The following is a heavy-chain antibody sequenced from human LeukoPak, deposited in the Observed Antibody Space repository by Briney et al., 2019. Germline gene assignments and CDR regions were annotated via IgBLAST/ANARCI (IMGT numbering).Heavy chain of an antibody. Sequence: GGSLRLSCAASGFTFSSYGMHWVRQAPGKGLEWVAFIRYDRSNTYYVDSVKGRFTISSDNSKNTLYLQMNSLRAEDTAVYYCAKDGIASTGPYHFDYWGQGTLVTVSS. D-gene: IGHD6-13*01. CDR3: AKDGIASTGPYHFDY. CDR2: IRYDRSNT. J-gene: IGHJ4*02. V-gene: IGHV3-30*02. CDR1: GFTFSSYG.